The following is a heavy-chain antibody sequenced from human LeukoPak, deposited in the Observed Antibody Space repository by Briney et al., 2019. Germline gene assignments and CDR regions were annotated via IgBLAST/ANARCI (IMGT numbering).Heavy chain of an antibody. Sequence: GGSLRLSCTASGVTLSNHAMHWVRRPPGRGLEWVAVISFDGTNKYYGASVEGRFSVSRDNSKNTLYLLIDTQRPDDTAIYYCATDYGDYEPIDYWGQGTLVTVSS. CDR1: GVTLSNHA. CDR3: ATDYGDYEPIDY. V-gene: IGHV3-30*04. CDR2: ISFDGTNK. J-gene: IGHJ4*02. D-gene: IGHD4-17*01.